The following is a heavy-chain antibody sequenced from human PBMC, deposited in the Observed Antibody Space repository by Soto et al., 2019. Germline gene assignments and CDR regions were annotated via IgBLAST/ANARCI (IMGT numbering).Heavy chain of an antibody. CDR2: IRSKAYGGTT. V-gene: IGHV3-49*03. J-gene: IGHJ6*02. Sequence: GGSLRLSCTASGFTFGDYAMSWFRQAPGKGLEWVGFIRSKAYGGTTEYAASVKGRFTISRDDSKSIAYLQMNSLKTEDTAVYYCTRDILGYCSGGSCPYYGMDVWGQGTTVTVSS. CDR3: TRDILGYCSGGSCPYYGMDV. CDR1: GFTFGDYA. D-gene: IGHD2-15*01.